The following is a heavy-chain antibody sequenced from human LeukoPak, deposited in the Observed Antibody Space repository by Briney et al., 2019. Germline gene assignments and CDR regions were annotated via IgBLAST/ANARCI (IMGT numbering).Heavy chain of an antibody. CDR2: INHSGST. CDR1: GGSFSGYY. Sequence: SETLSLTCAVYGGSFSGYYWSWIRQPPGKGLEWIGEINHSGSTNYNPSLKSRVTISVDTSKNQFSLKLSSVTAADTAVYYCAGAPVRSSTSCHNWFDPWGQGTLVTVSS. J-gene: IGHJ5*02. V-gene: IGHV4-34*01. D-gene: IGHD2-2*01. CDR3: AGAPVRSSTSCHNWFDP.